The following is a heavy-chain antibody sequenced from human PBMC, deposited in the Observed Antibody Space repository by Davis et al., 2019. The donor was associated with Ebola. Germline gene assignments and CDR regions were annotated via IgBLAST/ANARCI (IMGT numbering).Heavy chain of an antibody. CDR1: GFTFSSYS. J-gene: IGHJ6*02. Sequence: GESLKISCAASGFTFSSYSMNWVRQAPGKGLEWVSSISSSSSYIYYADSVKGRFTISRDNAKNSLYLQRNSLRAEDTAVYSCARDSPSNQLLWGYNYGMDGWGQGTTVTVSS. V-gene: IGHV3-21*01. CDR2: ISSSSSYI. D-gene: IGHD2-2*01. CDR3: ARDSPSNQLLWGYNYGMDG.